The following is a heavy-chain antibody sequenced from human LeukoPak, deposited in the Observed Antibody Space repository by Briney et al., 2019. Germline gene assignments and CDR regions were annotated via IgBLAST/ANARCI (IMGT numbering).Heavy chain of an antibody. CDR2: IYNRGST. V-gene: IGHV4-59*01. Sequence: PSETLSLTCTVSGGSINSSYYWSWIRQPPGTGLEWIAYIYNRGSTNCNPSLKSRATVSVDTSKNQFSLKLNSVTAADTAVYYCAKGGATFDPWGQGTLVTVSS. D-gene: IGHD1-26*01. J-gene: IGHJ5*02. CDR3: AKGGATFDP. CDR1: GGSINSSYY.